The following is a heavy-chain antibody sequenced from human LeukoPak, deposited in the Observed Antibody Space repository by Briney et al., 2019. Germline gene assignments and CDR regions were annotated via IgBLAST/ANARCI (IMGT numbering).Heavy chain of an antibody. D-gene: IGHD5-18*01. CDR1: GDTVTGLS. V-gene: IGHV1-24*01. Sequence: ASVKVSCKVSGDTVTGLSIHWVRQAPGNGLEWMGGFDPEDGERIYAQRFQGRVTMTEDTSTDTAYMELSSLGSEDTAVYYCAIGYTYDYSLYWGQGTLVTVSS. CDR2: FDPEDGER. CDR3: AIGYTYDYSLY. J-gene: IGHJ4*02.